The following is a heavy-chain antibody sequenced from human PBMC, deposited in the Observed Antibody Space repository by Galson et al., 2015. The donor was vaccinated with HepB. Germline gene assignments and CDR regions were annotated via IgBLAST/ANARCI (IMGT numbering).Heavy chain of an antibody. CDR2: ISGSGSST. CDR3: AKDYLPYYDRWGSYSDLYYFDY. CDR1: GFTFNYHA. J-gene: IGHJ4*02. V-gene: IGHV3-23*01. D-gene: IGHD3-22*01. Sequence: SLRLSCAASGFTFNYHAMNWVRQAPGKGLEWVASISGSGSSTYYADSVKGRFTISRDNSLDTVDLQMDSLRVDDTAVYYCAKDYLPYYDRWGSYSDLYYFDYWGQ.